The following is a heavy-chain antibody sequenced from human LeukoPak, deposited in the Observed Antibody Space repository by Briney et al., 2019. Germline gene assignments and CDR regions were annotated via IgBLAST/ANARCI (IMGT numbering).Heavy chain of an antibody. Sequence: PSQTLSLTCGVSRGSISTTNWWSWVRQPPGQGLEWIGEISLSGLTNYSPSLNSRVTMSLDKPKNQLSLNLRSVTAADTAVYYCSRENGAFSPFGFWGQGTLVTVPS. CDR1: RGSISTTNW. V-gene: IGHV4-4*02. CDR2: ISLSGLT. CDR3: SRENGAFSPFGF. J-gene: IGHJ4*02. D-gene: IGHD2-8*01.